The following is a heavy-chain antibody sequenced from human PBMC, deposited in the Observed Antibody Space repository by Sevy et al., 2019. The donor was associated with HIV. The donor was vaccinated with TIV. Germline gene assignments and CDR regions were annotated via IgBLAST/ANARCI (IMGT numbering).Heavy chain of an antibody. CDR1: GYIFSNYW. CDR2: VNSDGGDT. CDR3: VAANSWEDY. V-gene: IGHV3-74*01. D-gene: IGHD6-13*01. J-gene: IGHJ4*02. Sequence: GGSLRLSCEGSGYIFSNYWMHWVRQAPGKGLEWVSRVNSDGGDTAYADSVKGRFTISRDNAENTMSLQMNSLRAEDTGLYYCVAANSWEDYWGQGTLVTVSS.